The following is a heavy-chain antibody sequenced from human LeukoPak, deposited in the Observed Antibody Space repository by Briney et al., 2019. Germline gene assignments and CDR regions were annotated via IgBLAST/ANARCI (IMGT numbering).Heavy chain of an antibody. CDR1: GFTFDDYA. Sequence: GGSLRLSCAASGFTFDDYAMHWVRQAPGKGLEWVLGISRNSGSIGYADSVKGRFTISRDNAKNSLYLQMNSLRAEDTALYYCAKDMGDSSLYYFDYWGQGTLVTVSS. V-gene: IGHV3-9*01. J-gene: IGHJ4*02. D-gene: IGHD3-22*01. CDR3: AKDMGDSSLYYFDY. CDR2: ISRNSGSI.